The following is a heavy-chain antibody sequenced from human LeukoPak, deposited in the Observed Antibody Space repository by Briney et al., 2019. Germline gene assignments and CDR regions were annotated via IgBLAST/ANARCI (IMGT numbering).Heavy chain of an antibody. V-gene: IGHV4-34*01. CDR2: ITHSGST. J-gene: IGHJ6*03. Sequence: SETLSLTCAVSSGSISGYYWSWIRQPPGKGLEWIGEITHSGSTNYNPSPKSRVTISVDTSKNQFSLKLSSVIAADTAVYYCARTTEGYCSSASCFGFSYSYYMDVWGKGTTVTISS. CDR1: SGSISGYY. D-gene: IGHD2-2*01. CDR3: ARTTEGYCSSASCFGFSYSYYMDV.